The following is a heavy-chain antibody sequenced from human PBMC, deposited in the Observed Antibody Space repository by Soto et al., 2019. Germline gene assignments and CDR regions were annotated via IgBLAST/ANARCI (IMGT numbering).Heavy chain of an antibody. J-gene: IGHJ6*01. V-gene: IGHV5-51*01. CDR1: GYSFSDYW. CDR3: ARQTTGWFGMDV. CDR2: IYPGDSGA. D-gene: IGHD6-19*01. Sequence: GESLKISCKGAGYSFSDYWIGWVRQMPGKGLEWMGIIYPGDSGARYSPSFQGQISISADKSVNTAYLQWGSLKASDTAMYYCARQTTGWFGMDVWGQGTTVTVSS.